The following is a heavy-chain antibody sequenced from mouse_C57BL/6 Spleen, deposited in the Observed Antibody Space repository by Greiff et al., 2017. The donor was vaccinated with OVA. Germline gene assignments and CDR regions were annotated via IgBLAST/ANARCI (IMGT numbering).Heavy chain of an antibody. CDR1: GYTFTSYW. J-gene: IGHJ2*01. V-gene: IGHV1-72*01. D-gene: IGHD3-1*01. CDR2: IDPNSGGT. CDR3: ARAGFSSFDY. Sequence: QVQLQQPGAELVKPGASVKLSCKASGYTFTSYWMHWVKQRPGRGLEWIRRIDPNSGGTKYNEKFKSKATLTVDKPSSTAYMQLSSLTSEDSAVYYCARAGFSSFDYWGQGTTLTVSS.